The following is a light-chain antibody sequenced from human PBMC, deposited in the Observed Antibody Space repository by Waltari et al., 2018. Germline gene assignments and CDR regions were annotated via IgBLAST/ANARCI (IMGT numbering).Light chain of an antibody. CDR3: QQYDNLPVT. J-gene: IGKJ4*01. V-gene: IGKV1-33*01. Sequence: DIQMTKSPSSLSASVGDKVTITCQASQQITNFLNWYQHKPGKAPQLLIYAVSNLETGVPSRFSGSGSGTDFTLTITNLQPDDFATYYCQQYDNLPVTFGGGTRVDI. CDR1: QQITNF. CDR2: AVS.